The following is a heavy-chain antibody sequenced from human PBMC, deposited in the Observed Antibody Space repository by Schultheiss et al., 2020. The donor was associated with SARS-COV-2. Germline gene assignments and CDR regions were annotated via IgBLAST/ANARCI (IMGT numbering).Heavy chain of an antibody. J-gene: IGHJ6*02. Sequence: GESLKISCVASEYTFGNYWMHWVRQAPGKGLEWVAVISYDGSNKYYADSVQGRFTISRDKSKNTLYLHMNRLRPEDTAVYFCARDWPPTYGDYYYYALDVWGQGTTVTVSS. CDR3: ARDWPPTYGDYYYYALDV. D-gene: IGHD4-17*01. V-gene: IGHV3-30*03. CDR1: EYTFGNYW. CDR2: ISYDGSNK.